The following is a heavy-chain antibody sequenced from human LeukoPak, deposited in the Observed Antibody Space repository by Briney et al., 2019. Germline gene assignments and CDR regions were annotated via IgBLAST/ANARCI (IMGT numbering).Heavy chain of an antibody. D-gene: IGHD3-3*01. V-gene: IGHV3-23*01. Sequence: AGGSLRLSCAASGFNFNIYAMTWVRQAPGKGLEWVSIISGTGTSTYYADSVKGRFTISRDNSENTLYLHMSSLRADDTAVYFCASRENYDFWSGYFYWGQGTLVTVSS. CDR1: GFNFNIYA. CDR3: ASRENYDFWSGYFY. J-gene: IGHJ4*02. CDR2: ISGTGTST.